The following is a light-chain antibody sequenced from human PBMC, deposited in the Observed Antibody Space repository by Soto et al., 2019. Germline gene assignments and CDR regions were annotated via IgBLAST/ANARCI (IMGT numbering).Light chain of an antibody. V-gene: IGKV1-39*01. J-gene: IGKJ4*01. CDR2: VAS. CDR1: QNIGRF. Sequence: DIQMTQSPSTLPASVGDRVTITCRASQNIGRFLNWHQQKPGKAPNVLINVASTLQGGVPSRFSGSGSGTDFTLTISSLQPEDVATYYCQSLNSFPLTFGGGTKV. CDR3: QSLNSFPLT.